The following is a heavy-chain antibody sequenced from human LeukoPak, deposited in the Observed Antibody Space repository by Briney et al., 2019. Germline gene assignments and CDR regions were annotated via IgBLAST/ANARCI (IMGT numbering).Heavy chain of an antibody. D-gene: IGHD1-26*01. CDR1: GFTFSSYW. J-gene: IGHJ4*02. V-gene: IGHV3-74*01. Sequence: GGSPRLSCAASGFTFSSYWMHWVRQAPGKGLVWVSRINSDGSSTTYADSVKGRFTISRDNAKNTLYLQMNSLRAEDTAVYYCARGAPSGSYYYWGQGTLVTVSS. CDR2: INSDGSST. CDR3: ARGAPSGSYYY.